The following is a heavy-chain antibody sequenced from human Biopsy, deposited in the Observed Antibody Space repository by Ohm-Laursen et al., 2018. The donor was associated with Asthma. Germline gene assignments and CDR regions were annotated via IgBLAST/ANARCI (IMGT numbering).Heavy chain of an antibody. Sequence: SSAKVSCKSLGGTFNTYVIGWVRQAPGQGLEWMGGINSVFGTTTYPQKFQDRVTITADDSTSTVYMELSSLRSEDTAVYYCARKAGSCISRTCYSLDLWGQGTLVTVSS. CDR3: ARKAGSCISRTCYSLDL. CDR2: INSVFGTT. J-gene: IGHJ5*02. CDR1: GGTFNTYV. V-gene: IGHV1-69*01. D-gene: IGHD2-2*01.